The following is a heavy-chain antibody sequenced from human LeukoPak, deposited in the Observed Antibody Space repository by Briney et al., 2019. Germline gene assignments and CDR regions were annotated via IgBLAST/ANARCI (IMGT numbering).Heavy chain of an antibody. CDR3: AKRPDSSSYYWGTFDY. CDR2: ISYDGSDK. CDR1: GFTFSSYG. V-gene: IGHV3-30*18. D-gene: IGHD3-22*01. J-gene: IGHJ4*02. Sequence: PGGPLRLSCEASGFTFSSYGMHWVRQAPGKGLEWVAVISYDGSDKYYADSVKGRFTISRDNSKNTLYLQMNSLSAEDTAVYYCAKRPDSSSYYWGTFDYWGQGTLVTVSS.